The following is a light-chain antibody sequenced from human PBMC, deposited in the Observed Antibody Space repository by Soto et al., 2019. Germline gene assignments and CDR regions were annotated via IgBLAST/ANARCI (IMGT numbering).Light chain of an antibody. CDR3: QQYGSSLLT. V-gene: IGKV3-20*01. CDR2: SVS. Sequence: EIVLTQSPGTLSSSPGERATLSCRASQSVTNSYFAWYQQKPGQAPRLLIYSVSSRATGIPDRFTGSGSGTEFTLTISTLEPEDSAVYYCQQYGSSLLTFGGGTKVEIK. J-gene: IGKJ4*01. CDR1: QSVTNSY.